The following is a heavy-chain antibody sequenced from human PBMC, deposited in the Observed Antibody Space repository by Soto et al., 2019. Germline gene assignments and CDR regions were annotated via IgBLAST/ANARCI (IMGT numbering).Heavy chain of an antibody. CDR3: AREGGLGGTSVPDI. D-gene: IGHD1-7*01. CDR1: EFTFSRQA. Sequence: QAQLVESGGGVVQPGTSLRLSCVASEFTFSRQAMHWVRQAPGKGLEWVAFISYDGGVTFYADSAKGRFTISRDNSKNTWYLQMNSLGVEDTAVYYCAREGGLGGTSVPDIWGQGTMVIVSS. V-gene: IGHV3-30-3*01. J-gene: IGHJ3*02. CDR2: ISYDGGVT.